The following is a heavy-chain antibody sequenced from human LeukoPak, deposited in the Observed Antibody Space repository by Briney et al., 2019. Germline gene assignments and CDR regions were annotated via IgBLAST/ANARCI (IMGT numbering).Heavy chain of an antibody. CDR2: IYYSGST. Sequence: SETLSLTCTVSGGSISSYYWSWTRQPPGKGLEWIGYIYYSGSTNYNPSLKSRVTISVDTSKNQFSLKLSSVTAADTAVYYCAREEYYYDSSGYYSKGFDPWGQGTLVTVSS. CDR1: GGSISSYY. J-gene: IGHJ5*02. D-gene: IGHD3-22*01. V-gene: IGHV4-59*01. CDR3: AREEYYYDSSGYYSKGFDP.